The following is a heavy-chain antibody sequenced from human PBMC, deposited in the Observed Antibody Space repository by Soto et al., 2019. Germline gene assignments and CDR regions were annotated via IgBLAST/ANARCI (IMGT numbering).Heavy chain of an antibody. V-gene: IGHV1-2*04. J-gene: IGHJ6*02. Sequence: ASVKVSCKASGYTFTGYYMHWVRQAPGQGLEWMGWINPNSGGTNYAQKFQGWVTMTRDTSISTAYMELNRLRSDDTAVYYCARDDYGGNPPYYYYGMDVWGQGTTVTVSS. CDR3: ARDDYGGNPPYYYYGMDV. CDR2: INPNSGGT. D-gene: IGHD4-17*01. CDR1: GYTFTGYY.